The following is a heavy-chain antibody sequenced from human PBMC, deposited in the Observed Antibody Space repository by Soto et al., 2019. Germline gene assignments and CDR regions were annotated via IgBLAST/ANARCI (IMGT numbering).Heavy chain of an antibody. CDR3: ARVVAGENFDY. D-gene: IGHD6-19*01. CDR1: GGSISSYY. CDR2: IYYSGST. J-gene: IGHJ4*02. V-gene: IGHV4-59*01. Sequence: SETLSLTCTVSGGSISSYYWSWIRQPPGKVLEWIGYIYYSGSTNYNPSLKSRVTISVDTSKNQFSLKLSSVTAVDTAVYYCARVVAGENFDYWGQGTLVTVSS.